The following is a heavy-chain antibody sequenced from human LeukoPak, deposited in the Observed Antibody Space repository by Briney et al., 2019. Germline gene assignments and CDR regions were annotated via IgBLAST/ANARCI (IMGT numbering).Heavy chain of an antibody. CDR2: IIPIFGTA. D-gene: IGHD3-3*01. J-gene: IGHJ4*02. V-gene: IGHV1-69*13. CDR1: GCTFSSYA. CDR3: ARLYYDFWSGYHRYFDY. Sequence: GASVKVSCKASGCTFSSYAISWVRQAPGQGPEWMGGIIPIFGTANYAQKFQGRVTITADESTSTAYMELSSLRSEDTAVYYCARLYYDFWSGYHRYFDYWGQGTLVTVSS.